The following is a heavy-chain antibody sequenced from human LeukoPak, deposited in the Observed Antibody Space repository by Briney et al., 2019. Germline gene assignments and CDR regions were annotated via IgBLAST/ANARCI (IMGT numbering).Heavy chain of an antibody. V-gene: IGHV3-23*01. CDR1: GFTVNSNY. CDR3: AKRLGEPDAFDI. J-gene: IGHJ3*02. D-gene: IGHD1-14*01. CDR2: ISGSGGST. Sequence: GGSLRLSCAVSGFTVNSNYMSWVRQAPGKGLEWVSAISGSGGSTYYADSVKGRFTTSRDNSKNTLYLQMNSLRAEDTAVYYCAKRLGEPDAFDIWGQGTMVTVSS.